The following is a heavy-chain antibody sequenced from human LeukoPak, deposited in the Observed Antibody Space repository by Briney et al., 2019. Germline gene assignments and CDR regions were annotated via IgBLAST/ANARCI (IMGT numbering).Heavy chain of an antibody. D-gene: IGHD5-24*01. Sequence: GGSLRLSCAASGITFSDYGMSWVRRAPGKGLEWVSGISDSGEVTYYADSVKGRFTISRDNSENALYLKMNSQRAEDTAVYYCARERDGYSADYWGQGTLVTVSS. CDR2: ISDSGEVT. CDR1: GITFSDYG. CDR3: ARERDGYSADY. V-gene: IGHV3-23*01. J-gene: IGHJ4*02.